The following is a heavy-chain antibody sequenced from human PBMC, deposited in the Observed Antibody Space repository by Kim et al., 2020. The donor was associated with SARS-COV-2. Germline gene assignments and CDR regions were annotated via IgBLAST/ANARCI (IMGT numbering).Heavy chain of an antibody. V-gene: IGHV3-21*01. CDR2: ISSSSSYI. CDR1: GFTFSSYS. D-gene: IGHD2-15*01. Sequence: GGSLRLSCAASGFTFSSYSMNWVRQAPGKGLEWVSSISSSSSYIYYADSVKGRFTISRDNAKNSLYLQMNSLRAEDTAVYYCARDSVVTGAFDIWGQGTMVTVSS. J-gene: IGHJ3*02. CDR3: ARDSVVTGAFDI.